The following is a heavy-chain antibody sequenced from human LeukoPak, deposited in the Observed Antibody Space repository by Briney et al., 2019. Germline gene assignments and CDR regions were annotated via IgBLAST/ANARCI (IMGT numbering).Heavy chain of an antibody. Sequence: GGSLRLSCAASGFTFSSYGMHWVRQAPGKGLEWVAVISYDGSNKYYADSVKGRFTISRDNSKNTLYLQMNSLRAEDTAVYYCTKDPEMATITGHYFDYRGQGTLVTVSS. D-gene: IGHD5-24*01. CDR3: TKDPEMATITGHYFDY. CDR1: GFTFSSYG. CDR2: ISYDGSNK. V-gene: IGHV3-30*18. J-gene: IGHJ4*02.